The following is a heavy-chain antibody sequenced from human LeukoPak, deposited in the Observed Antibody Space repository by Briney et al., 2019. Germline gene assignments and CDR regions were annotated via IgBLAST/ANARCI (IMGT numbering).Heavy chain of an antibody. J-gene: IGHJ4*02. Sequence: PGGSLRLSCAASGFTFSSYSMNWVRQAPGKGLEWVSSISSSSSYIYYADSVKGRFTISRDNAKNSLYLQMNSLRAEDTAVYYCARADIVVATYYFDYGGQGTLVTVSS. CDR3: ARADIVVATYYFDY. CDR2: ISSSSSYI. V-gene: IGHV3-21*01. D-gene: IGHD2-2*01. CDR1: GFTFSSYS.